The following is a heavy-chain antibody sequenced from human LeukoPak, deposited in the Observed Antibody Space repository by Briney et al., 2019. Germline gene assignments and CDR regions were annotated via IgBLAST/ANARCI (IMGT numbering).Heavy chain of an antibody. V-gene: IGHV1-46*01. CDR3: ARGWFGELLDAVYFQH. CDR2: INPSGGST. Sequence: GASVKVSCKASGYTFTSYYMHWVRQAPGQGLGWMGIINPSGGSTSYAQKFQGRVTMIRDTSASTVYMELSSLRSEDTAVYYCARGWFGELLDAVYFQHWGQGTLVTVSS. D-gene: IGHD3-10*01. CDR1: GYTFTSYY. J-gene: IGHJ1*01.